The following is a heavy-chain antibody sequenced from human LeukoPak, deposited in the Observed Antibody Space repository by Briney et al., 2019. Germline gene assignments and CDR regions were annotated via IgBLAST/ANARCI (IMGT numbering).Heavy chain of an antibody. CDR2: IYWDDDK. D-gene: IGHD3-10*01. J-gene: IGHJ4*02. Sequence: ESGPTLVKPTQTLTLTCTFSGFSLRTSGVGVGWIRQPPGKALEWLALIYWDDDKFYSPSMRPRLTITKDASKDQVVLTMTNMDPVDTATYYCAQGGELLIFDYWGQGTLVTVSS. CDR1: GFSLRTSGVG. CDR3: AQGGELLIFDY. V-gene: IGHV2-5*02.